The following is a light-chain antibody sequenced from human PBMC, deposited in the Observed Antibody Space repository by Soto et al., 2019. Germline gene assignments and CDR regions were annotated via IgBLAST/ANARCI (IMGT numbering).Light chain of an antibody. Sequence: EIVMTHSPATLSVSPWEIATLSCRASQRISSNLAWYQHKTGQAPRLLIYAASTRATGIPARFSGSGSETDFTPTISRLEPEDFAVYFCQQYAGPPTTFGQGTRLEIK. V-gene: IGKV3-15*01. J-gene: IGKJ5*01. CDR1: QRISSN. CDR2: AAS. CDR3: QQYAGPPTT.